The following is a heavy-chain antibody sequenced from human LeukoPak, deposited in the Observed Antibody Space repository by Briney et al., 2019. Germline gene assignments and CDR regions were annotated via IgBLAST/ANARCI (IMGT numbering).Heavy chain of an antibody. CDR3: AKGAGYDYVGGSYRYTGGGAFDI. J-gene: IGHJ3*02. Sequence: PGGSLRLSCAASGFTFSSYAMSWVRQAPGKGLEWVSAISGSGGSTYYADSVKGRFTISRDNSKNTLYLQMNSLRAEDTAVYYCAKGAGYDYVGGSYRYTGGGAFDIWGQGTMVTVSS. CDR1: GFTFSSYA. D-gene: IGHD3-16*02. CDR2: ISGSGGST. V-gene: IGHV3-23*01.